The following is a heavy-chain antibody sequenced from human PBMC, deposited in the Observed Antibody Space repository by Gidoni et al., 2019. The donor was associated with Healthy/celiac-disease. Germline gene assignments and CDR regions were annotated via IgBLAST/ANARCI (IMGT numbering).Heavy chain of an antibody. CDR3: ARAPVAGVVDY. CDR2: ISSSSSTI. D-gene: IGHD6-19*01. J-gene: IGHJ4*02. Sequence: EVQLVESGGGLVQPGGSLRLSCAASGFTFSSYSMNWVRQAPGKGLEWVSYISSSSSTIYYADSVKGRFTISRDNAKNSLYLQMNSLRAEDTAVYYCARAPVAGVVDYWGQGTLVTVSS. CDR1: GFTFSSYS. V-gene: IGHV3-48*01.